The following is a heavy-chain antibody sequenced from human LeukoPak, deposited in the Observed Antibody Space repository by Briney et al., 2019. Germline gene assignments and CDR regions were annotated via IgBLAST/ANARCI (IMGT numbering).Heavy chain of an antibody. D-gene: IGHD2-2*01. J-gene: IGHJ6*02. V-gene: IGHV4-59*01. CDR3: ARGHREAYCSSTSCHYYYYYGMDA. CDR1: GGSISSYY. CDR2: IYYSGST. Sequence: PSETLSLTCTVSGGSISSYYWSWIRQPPGKGLEWIGYIYYSGSTNYNPSLKSRVTISVDTSENQFSLKLSSVTAADTAVYYCARGHREAYCSSTSCHYYYYYGMDAWGQGTTVTVSS.